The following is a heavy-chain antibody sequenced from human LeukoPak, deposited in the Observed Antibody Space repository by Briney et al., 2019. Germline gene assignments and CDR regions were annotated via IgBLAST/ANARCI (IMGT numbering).Heavy chain of an antibody. D-gene: IGHD3-22*01. V-gene: IGHV4-4*02. CDR1: GGSISSSSW. J-gene: IGHJ4*02. Sequence: SGTLSLTCAVSGGSISSSSWWSWVRPPPGKGLEWIGEIYHSGSTNYNPSLKSRVTISVDTSKNQFSLKLSSVTAADTAVYYCARSHRITMIVVVISATGVFDYWGQGTLVTVSS. CDR2: IYHSGST. CDR3: ARSHRITMIVVVISATGVFDY.